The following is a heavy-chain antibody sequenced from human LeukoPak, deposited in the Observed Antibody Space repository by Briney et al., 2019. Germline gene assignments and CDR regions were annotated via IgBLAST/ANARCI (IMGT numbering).Heavy chain of an antibody. J-gene: IGHJ4*02. CDR3: ARAEKQKFDFWSGYYCLDY. CDR2: ISSSGSYI. CDR1: GFTFSSYS. Sequence: GGSLRLSCAASGFTFSSYSMNWVRQAPGKGLEWVSSISSSGSYIYYADSVKGRFTISRDNAKNSLYLQMNSLRAEDTAVYYCARAEKQKFDFWSGYYCLDYWGQGTLVTVSS. D-gene: IGHD3-3*01. V-gene: IGHV3-21*01.